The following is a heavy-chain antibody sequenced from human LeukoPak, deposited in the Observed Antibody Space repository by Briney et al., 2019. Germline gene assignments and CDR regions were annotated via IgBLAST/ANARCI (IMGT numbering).Heavy chain of an antibody. CDR2: IDPEDGET. CDR3: ACLVGPNRGSLDI. Sequence: GATVKISCKASGYTFGDYYIHWLQQAPGKGLEWMGRIDPEDGETIYAEKFQGKVAITADTSTDTAYMDLRSLNSEDTALYYCACLVGPNRGSLDIWGQGTMVIVSS. V-gene: IGHV1-69-2*01. J-gene: IGHJ3*02. D-gene: IGHD1-26*01. CDR1: GYTFGDYY.